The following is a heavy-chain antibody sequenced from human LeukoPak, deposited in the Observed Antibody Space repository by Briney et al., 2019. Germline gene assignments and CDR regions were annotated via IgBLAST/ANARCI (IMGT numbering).Heavy chain of an antibody. CDR2: ISSSGITI. CDR1: GFTFRSYE. D-gene: IGHD3-22*01. Sequence: GGSLRLSCAASGFTFRSYEMDWVRQAPGKGLEWVSYISSSGITIYYADSVKGRFTITRDNAKTSLYLQMNSMRAEDTAVYYCARVQKDYYDSSGYLSYWGQGTLVTVSS. V-gene: IGHV3-48*03. CDR3: ARVQKDYYDSSGYLSY. J-gene: IGHJ4*02.